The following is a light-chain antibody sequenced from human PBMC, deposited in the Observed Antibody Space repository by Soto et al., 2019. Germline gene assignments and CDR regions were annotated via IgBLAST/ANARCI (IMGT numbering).Light chain of an antibody. CDR1: QGVSSY. CDR3: HQYGNSPPLN. CDR2: DAS. Sequence: EIVLTQSPATLSLSPGERATLSCRASQGVSSYLAWYQHKPGLAPRLLIYDASTRATGIPDRFSGSGSGTDFTLTISRLEPEDFALYYCHQYGNSPPLNIGGGTKVDIK. V-gene: IGKV3D-20*01. J-gene: IGKJ4*01.